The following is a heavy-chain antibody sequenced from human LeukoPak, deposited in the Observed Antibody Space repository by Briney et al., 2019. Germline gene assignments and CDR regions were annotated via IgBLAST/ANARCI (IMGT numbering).Heavy chain of an antibody. D-gene: IGHD5-24*01. Sequence: PGGSLRLSCAASGFTFDDYGMSWVRQAPGKGLEWVSSISGSGSGGSTYYADSVKGRFTISRDNSKNTLYLQMNSLIAEDTAVYYCAKSGYNRFDYWGQGTRVTVSS. CDR1: GFTFDDYG. J-gene: IGHJ4*02. V-gene: IGHV3-23*01. CDR3: AKSGYNRFDY. CDR2: ISGSGSGGST.